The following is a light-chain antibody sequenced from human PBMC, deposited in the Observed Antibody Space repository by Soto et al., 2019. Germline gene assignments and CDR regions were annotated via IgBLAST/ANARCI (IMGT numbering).Light chain of an antibody. Sequence: QSVLTQPASVSGSPGQSITISCTGTSSDVGSYNLVSWYQQHPGKDPKLMIYEGSKRPSGVSNRFSGSKSGNTASLTISGLQAEDEADYYCCSYAGSSWVFGGGTKLTVL. V-gene: IGLV2-23*01. CDR1: SSDVGSYNL. CDR2: EGS. CDR3: CSYAGSSWV. J-gene: IGLJ3*02.